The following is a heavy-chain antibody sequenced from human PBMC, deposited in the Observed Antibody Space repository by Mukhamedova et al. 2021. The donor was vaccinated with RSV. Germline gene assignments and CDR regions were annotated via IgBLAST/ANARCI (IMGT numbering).Heavy chain of an antibody. J-gene: IGHJ4*01. CDR1: SFSSYS. CDR3: ASGLPYRKSSADY. CDR2: ISSTGTTI. D-gene: IGHD6-6*01. Sequence: SFSSYSMNWVRQAPGKGLEWVSYISSTGTTISYSDSVKCRFTISRDNAKNSLYLQMNTLRAEDTAVYYFASGLPYRKSSADY. V-gene: IGHV3-48*04.